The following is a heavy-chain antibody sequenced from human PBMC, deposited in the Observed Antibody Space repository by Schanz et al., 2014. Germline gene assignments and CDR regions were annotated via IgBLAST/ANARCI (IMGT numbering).Heavy chain of an antibody. Sequence: QVQLVESGGAGAQPGRPLDLPWAGPGFGFRDYGIHWAAQAPGRGLEWVAVISYHGSERYYADSVKGRFTISKHNSRHTLYLQMDSLTTDDTAVYYCARTDQQMQRPDYWGQGTLVIVSS. J-gene: IGHJ4*02. D-gene: IGHD2-2*01. CDR1: GFGFRDYG. V-gene: IGHV3-30*03. CDR2: ISYHGSER. CDR3: ARTDQQMQRPDY.